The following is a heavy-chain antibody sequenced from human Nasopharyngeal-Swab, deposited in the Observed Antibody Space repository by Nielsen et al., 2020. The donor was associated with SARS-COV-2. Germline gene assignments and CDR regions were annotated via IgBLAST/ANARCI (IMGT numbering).Heavy chain of an antibody. CDR3: ARIPIAAAPDFDY. CDR2: ISASSGDT. CDR1: GYSFTRHG. Sequence: ASVKVSCKASGYSFTRHGMSWVRQAPGQGLEWMGWISASSGDTNYAQKLQGRLTMTTDTSTSTAYMELRSLRSDDTAVYFCARIPIAAAPDFDYWGQGTLVTVSS. D-gene: IGHD6-13*01. J-gene: IGHJ4*02. V-gene: IGHV1-18*04.